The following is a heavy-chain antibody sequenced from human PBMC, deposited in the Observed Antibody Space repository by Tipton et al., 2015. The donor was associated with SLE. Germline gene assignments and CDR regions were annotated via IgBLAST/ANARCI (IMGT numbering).Heavy chain of an antibody. CDR2: IRSKAYGGTP. D-gene: IGHD2-21*02. V-gene: IGHV3-49*02. Sequence: QLVQSGAEVKKPGASVKVSCKASGYTFTSYGISWVRQAPAKGLEWVGFIRSKAYGGTPEYAASVKGRFTVSRDDSKSIAYLQMNSLKPEDTAVYFCTRIGVMTALKAFDVWGQGTLVTVSS. J-gene: IGHJ3*01. CDR1: GYTFTSYG. CDR3: TRIGVMTALKAFDV.